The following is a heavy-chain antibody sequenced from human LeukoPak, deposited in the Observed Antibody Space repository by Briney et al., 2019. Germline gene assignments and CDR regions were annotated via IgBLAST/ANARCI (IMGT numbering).Heavy chain of an antibody. D-gene: IGHD3-10*01. Sequence: GGSLRLSYAASGFTVSSNYMSWVRQAPGKGLEWVSVIYSGGSTYYADSVKGRFTISRDNSKNTLYLQMNSLRAEDTAVYYCARRRGQPPYYYYYYGMDVWGQGTTVTVSS. V-gene: IGHV3-53*01. CDR2: IYSGGST. CDR3: ARRRGQPPYYYYYYGMDV. CDR1: GFTVSSNY. J-gene: IGHJ6*02.